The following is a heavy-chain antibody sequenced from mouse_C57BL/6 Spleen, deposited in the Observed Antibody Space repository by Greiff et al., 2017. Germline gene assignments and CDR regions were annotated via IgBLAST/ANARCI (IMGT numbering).Heavy chain of an antibody. CDR2: ISNGGGST. Sequence: EVQLVASGGGLVQPGGSLKLSCAASGFTFSDYYMYWVRQTPEKRLEWVAYISNGGGSTYYPDTVKGRFTISRDNAKNTLYLQRSRLKSEDTAMDYCARDDGRNAMDYWGQGTSVTVSS. CDR1: GFTFSDYY. V-gene: IGHV5-12*01. D-gene: IGHD1-1*01. J-gene: IGHJ4*01. CDR3: ARDDGRNAMDY.